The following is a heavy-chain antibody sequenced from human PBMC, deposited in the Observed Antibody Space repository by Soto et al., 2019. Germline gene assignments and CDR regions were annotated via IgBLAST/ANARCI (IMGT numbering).Heavy chain of an antibody. V-gene: IGHV1-18*01. Sequence: ASVKVSCKASGYTFTSYGISWVRQAPGQGLEWMGWISAYNGNTNYAQKLQGRVTMTTDTSTSTAYMELRSLRSDDTAVYYCARDAVGSGYDYSSGMNVWGQGTTVTVSS. CDR2: ISAYNGNT. D-gene: IGHD5-12*01. CDR3: ARDAVGSGYDYSSGMNV. J-gene: IGHJ6*02. CDR1: GYTFTSYG.